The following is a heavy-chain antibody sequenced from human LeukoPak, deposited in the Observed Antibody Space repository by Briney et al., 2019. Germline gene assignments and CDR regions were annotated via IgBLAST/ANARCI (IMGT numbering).Heavy chain of an antibody. CDR2: ISGSGGST. J-gene: IGHJ4*02. D-gene: IGHD3-10*01. CDR1: GFPFNNFA. Sequence: PGGSLRLSCAASGFPFNNFAMSWVRQAPGKGLEWVSAISGSGGSTYYADSVKGRFTISRDNSKNTLYLQMNSLRAEDTAVYYCATTGDPNGWLWFGELLQEAYYFDYWGQGTLVTVSS. CDR3: ATTGDPNGWLWFGELLQEAYYFDY. V-gene: IGHV3-23*01.